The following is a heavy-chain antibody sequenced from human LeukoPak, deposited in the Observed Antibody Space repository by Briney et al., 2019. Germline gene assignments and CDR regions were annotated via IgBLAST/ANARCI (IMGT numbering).Heavy chain of an antibody. CDR3: AILPPTRRIAVAGTKDYFDY. CDR1: GGTFSSYA. CDR2: IIPIFGTA. D-gene: IGHD6-19*01. V-gene: IGHV1-69*13. Sequence: GASVKVSCKASGGTFSSYAISWVRQAPGQGLEWMGGIIPIFGTANYAQKFQGRVTITADESTSTAYMELSSLRSEDTAVYYCAILPPTRRIAVAGTKDYFDYWGQGTLVTVSS. J-gene: IGHJ4*02.